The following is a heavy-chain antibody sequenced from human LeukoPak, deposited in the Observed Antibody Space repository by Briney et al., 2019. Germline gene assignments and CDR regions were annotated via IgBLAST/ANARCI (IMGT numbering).Heavy chain of an antibody. CDR2: ISGGGGT. Sequence: PGGSLRLSCAASGFTFSSYAMSWVRQAPGKGLEGVSAISGGGGTFYADSVKGRFTISRDNSKNAPDLEVNSLRAEDTAVYYCAKDLGGQPYYYYGWDVWGQGTTVTVPS. CDR3: AKDLGGQPYYYYGWDV. CDR1: GFTFSSYA. J-gene: IGHJ6*02. D-gene: IGHD1-1*01. V-gene: IGHV3-23*01.